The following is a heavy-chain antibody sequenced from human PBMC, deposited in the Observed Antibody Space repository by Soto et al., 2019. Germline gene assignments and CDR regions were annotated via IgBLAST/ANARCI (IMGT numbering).Heavy chain of an antibody. CDR2: ISWNSGSI. Sequence: EVQLVESGGGLVQPDRSLRLSCAASGFTFDDFAMHWVRQVPGKGLEWVSGISWNSGSISYADSVKGRFTISRDNAKNSLYLQMNSLRAEDTALYYCAKSRELNYDAFDMWGQGTMVTVSS. CDR3: AKSRELNYDAFDM. CDR1: GFTFDDFA. V-gene: IGHV3-9*01. D-gene: IGHD1-7*01. J-gene: IGHJ3*02.